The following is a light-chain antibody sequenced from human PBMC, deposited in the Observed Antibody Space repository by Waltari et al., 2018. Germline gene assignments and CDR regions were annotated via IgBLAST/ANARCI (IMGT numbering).Light chain of an antibody. Sequence: QSVLTQPPSVSGPPGQRVTISCTGTWSNLGAGYDVHWYQQLPGKAPTPLVYGVNTRPPGVPDRFFGSKSGTSASLAIPGLQPEDEADYYCQSYDTSLGVVFGGGTKLTVL. V-gene: IGLV1-40*01. CDR3: QSYDTSLGVV. CDR1: WSNLGAGYD. CDR2: GVN. J-gene: IGLJ2*01.